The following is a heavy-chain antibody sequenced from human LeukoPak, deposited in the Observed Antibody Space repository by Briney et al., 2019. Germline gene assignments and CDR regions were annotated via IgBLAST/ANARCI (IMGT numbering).Heavy chain of an antibody. V-gene: IGHV3-7*01. Sequence: GGSLRLSCATSGFTFSTYWMNWVRQAPGKGLEWVANIKQDGSEKYYVDSVKGRFTISRDNAKSSLYLQMNSLRAEDTAVYYCARDLGHYGAGSYYNYWGQGALVTVSS. CDR1: GFTFSTYW. CDR3: ARDLGHYGAGSYYNY. D-gene: IGHD3-10*01. J-gene: IGHJ4*02. CDR2: IKQDGSEK.